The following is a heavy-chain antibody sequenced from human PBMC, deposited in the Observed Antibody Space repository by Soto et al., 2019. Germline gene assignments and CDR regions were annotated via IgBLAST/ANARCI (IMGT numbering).Heavy chain of an antibody. CDR3: ARVGFGGVVIFRDYYYGMDV. CDR2: IYYSGST. D-gene: IGHD3-3*01. J-gene: IGHJ6*02. V-gene: IGHV4-30-4*01. CDR1: GGSISSGDYY. Sequence: PSETLSLTCTVSGGSISSGDYYWSWIRQPPGKGLEWIGYIYYSGSTYYNPSLKSRVTISVDTSKNQFSLKLSSVTAADTAVYYCARVGFGGVVIFRDYYYGMDVWGQGTTVTVSS.